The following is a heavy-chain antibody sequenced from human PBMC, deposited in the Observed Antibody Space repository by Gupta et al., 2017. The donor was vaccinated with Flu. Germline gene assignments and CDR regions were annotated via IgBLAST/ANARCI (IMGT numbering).Heavy chain of an antibody. CDR3: ARGGGALAI. CDR2: TYYRSKWWK. CDR1: GDSVSSNSAA. V-gene: IGHV6-1*01. Sequence: QVQLQQSGPGLVKPSQTLSLTCAISGDSVSSNSAAWNWIRQSPSRGLEWLGRTYYRSKWWKEDAVSVKSRITINTETSKNQLSMEMNSGTPENTTVDDCARGGGALAIGGQGTMVTVYS. J-gene: IGHJ3*02. D-gene: IGHD3-16*01.